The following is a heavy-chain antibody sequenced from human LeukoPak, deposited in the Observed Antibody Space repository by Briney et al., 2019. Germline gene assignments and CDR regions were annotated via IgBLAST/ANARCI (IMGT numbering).Heavy chain of an antibody. J-gene: IGHJ4*02. D-gene: IGHD6-13*01. Sequence: GGSLRLSCAASGFTFSSYAMNWVRQAPGKGLEWVANIKQDGSEKYYVDSAKGRFTISRDNAKNSLYLQMNSLRAEDTAVYYCATDLGSSRPNFWGQGILVTVSS. V-gene: IGHV3-7*01. CDR2: IKQDGSEK. CDR3: ATDLGSSRPNF. CDR1: GFTFSSYA.